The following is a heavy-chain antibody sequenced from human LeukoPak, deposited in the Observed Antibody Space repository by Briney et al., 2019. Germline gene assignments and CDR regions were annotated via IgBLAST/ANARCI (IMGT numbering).Heavy chain of an antibody. Sequence: ASVKVSCKASGYTFTSYGISWVRQAPGQGLEWMGWISAYNGNTNYAQKLQGRVTMTTDTSTSTAYMELRSLRSDDTAVYFCARAPYRSGWYWGYYFDYWGQGILVTVSS. J-gene: IGHJ4*02. CDR1: GYTFTSYG. CDR2: ISAYNGNT. CDR3: ARAPYRSGWYWGYYFDY. D-gene: IGHD6-19*01. V-gene: IGHV1-18*01.